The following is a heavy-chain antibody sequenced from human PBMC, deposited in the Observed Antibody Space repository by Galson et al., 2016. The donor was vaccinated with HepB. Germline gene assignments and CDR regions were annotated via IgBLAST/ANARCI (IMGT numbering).Heavy chain of an antibody. CDR2: MYYRGNT. CDR1: GGSISGSIYY. CDR3: ARHAEVATLWEYFDY. Sequence: SETLSLTCTVSGGSISGSIYYWGWIRQPPGKRLEWIASMYYRGNTYYNPSLKSRVTISVDTSKNQFSLKLSSVTAADTAVYYCARHAEVATLWEYFDYWGQGTLVTVSS. D-gene: IGHD5-24*01. J-gene: IGHJ4*02. V-gene: IGHV4-39*01.